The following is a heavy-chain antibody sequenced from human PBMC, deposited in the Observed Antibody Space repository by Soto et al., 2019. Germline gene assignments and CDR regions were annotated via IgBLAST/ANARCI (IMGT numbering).Heavy chain of an antibody. CDR3: AREGSSGWYGRWFDP. CDR1: GGSISSYY. Sequence: SETLSLTCTVSGGSISSYYWSWIRQPPGKGLEWIGYIYYSGSTNYNPSLKSRVTISVDTSKNQFSLKLSSVTAADTAVYYCAREGSSGWYGRWFDPWGQGTLVTVSS. CDR2: IYYSGST. D-gene: IGHD6-19*01. J-gene: IGHJ5*02. V-gene: IGHV4-59*01.